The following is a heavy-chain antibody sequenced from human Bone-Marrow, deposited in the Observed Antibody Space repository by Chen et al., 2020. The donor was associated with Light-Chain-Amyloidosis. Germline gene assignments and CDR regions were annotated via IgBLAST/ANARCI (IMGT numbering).Heavy chain of an antibody. CDR3: ARRRDGYNFDY. CDR2: IYPDDSDA. D-gene: IGHD5-12*01. V-gene: IGHV5-51*03. J-gene: IGHJ4*02. CDR1: GHTFPNYW. Sequence: VQLEQSGPEEKKPGESLKIPCKGSGHTFPNYWIGWVRQMPGKGLEWMGVIYPDDSDARYSPSFEGQVTISADKSITTAYLQWRSLKASDTAMYYCARRRDGYNFDYWGQGTLVTVSS.